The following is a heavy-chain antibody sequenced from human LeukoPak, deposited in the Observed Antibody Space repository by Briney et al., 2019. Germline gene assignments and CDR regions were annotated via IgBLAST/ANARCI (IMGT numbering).Heavy chain of an antibody. D-gene: IGHD3/OR15-3a*01. V-gene: IGHV4-39*01. J-gene: IGHJ4*02. CDR1: GGSISSSSYY. CDR2: IYYSGST. Sequence: SETLSLTCSVSGGSISSSSYYWDWIRQPPGTGLEWIGSIYYSGSTYYNPSLKSRVTISVDTSKNQFSLKLTSVTAADTAVYYCARQTGSGLFILPGGQGTLVTVSS. CDR3: ARQTGSGLFILP.